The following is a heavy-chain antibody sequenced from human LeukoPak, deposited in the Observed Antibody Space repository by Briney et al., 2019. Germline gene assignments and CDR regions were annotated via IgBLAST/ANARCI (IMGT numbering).Heavy chain of an antibody. J-gene: IGHJ4*02. D-gene: IGHD1-1*01. CDR2: VGRSGVDT. CDR1: GFTFSSYA. CDR3: VKHSGGVYGNSDS. V-gene: IGHV3-23*01. Sequence: GGSLRLSCVASGFTFSSYAISWFRQAPGKGLEWVSTVGRSGVDTYYADSVRGRFTISKDSSKNTLQMNSLSAEDAAIYYCVKHSGGVYGNSDSWGQGILVTVSS.